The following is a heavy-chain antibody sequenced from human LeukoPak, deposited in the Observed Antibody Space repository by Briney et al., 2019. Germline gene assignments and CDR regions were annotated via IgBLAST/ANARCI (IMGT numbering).Heavy chain of an antibody. V-gene: IGHV4-34*01. CDR3: ARVIRSAGPFDY. D-gene: IGHD6-13*01. CDR2: INHSGRT. J-gene: IGHJ4*02. CDR1: GGSISGYY. Sequence: SETLSLTCTVSGGSISGYYWTWIRQPPGKGLEWIGEINHSGRTNYNPSLKSRVIISVDTSKNQFSLKLNSVTAADTAVYYCARVIRSAGPFDYWGQGTLVTVSS.